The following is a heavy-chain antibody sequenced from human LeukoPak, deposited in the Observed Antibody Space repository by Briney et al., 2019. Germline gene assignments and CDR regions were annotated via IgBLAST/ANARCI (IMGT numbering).Heavy chain of an antibody. V-gene: IGHV3-7*05. Sequence: GGSLRLSCAASRFTFRVNWMSWGRQAPGRGLEWLANIKEDGSDTYYVDSVRGRFTISGDNAKNILYLEMSSLTAEDTAVYYCASDLFRVNDYWGQGTLVTVSS. D-gene: IGHD2-21*01. CDR1: RFTFRVNW. CDR3: ASDLFRVNDY. J-gene: IGHJ4*02. CDR2: IKEDGSDT.